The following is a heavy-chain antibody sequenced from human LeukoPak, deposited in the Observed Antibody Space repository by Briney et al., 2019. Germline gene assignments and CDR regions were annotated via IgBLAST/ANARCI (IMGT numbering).Heavy chain of an antibody. CDR3: ARDQYSSGWYGSH. CDR1: GYTFTGYY. D-gene: IGHD6-19*01. CDR2: VNPNSGGT. J-gene: IGHJ4*02. V-gene: IGHV1-2*02. Sequence: GASVKVSCKASGYTFTGYYMHWVRQAPGQGLEWMGWVNPNSGGTNYAQKFQGRVTMTRDMSTSTVYMELSSLRSEDTAVYYCARDQYSSGWYGSHWGQGTLVTVSS.